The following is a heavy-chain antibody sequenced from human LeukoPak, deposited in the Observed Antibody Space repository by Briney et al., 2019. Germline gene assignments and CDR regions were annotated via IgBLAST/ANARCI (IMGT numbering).Heavy chain of an antibody. J-gene: IGHJ3*02. CDR2: IYHSGSS. CDR3: ARGELLLDAFDI. V-gene: IGHV4-38-2*02. CDR1: GYSISSGYF. D-gene: IGHD1-26*01. Sequence: PSETLSLTCTVSGYSISSGYFWGWIRQPPGKGLEWIGSIYHSGSSYYNPSLNSRVTISVDTSKTQFSLKLSSVTAADTAVYYCARGELLLDAFDIWSQGTMVTVSS.